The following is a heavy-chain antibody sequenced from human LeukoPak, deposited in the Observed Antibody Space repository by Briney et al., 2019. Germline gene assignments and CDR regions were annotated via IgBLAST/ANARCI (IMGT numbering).Heavy chain of an antibody. D-gene: IGHD4-23*01. CDR1: GYTLTELS. CDR2: FDPEDGET. J-gene: IGHJ3*02. Sequence: ASVKVSCKVSGYTLTELSMHWVRQAPGKGLEWMGGFDPEDGETIYAQKFQGRVTMTEDTSTDTAYMELSSLRSEDTAVYYCARDDGGPSDDAFDIWGQGTMVTVSS. V-gene: IGHV1-24*01. CDR3: ARDDGGPSDDAFDI.